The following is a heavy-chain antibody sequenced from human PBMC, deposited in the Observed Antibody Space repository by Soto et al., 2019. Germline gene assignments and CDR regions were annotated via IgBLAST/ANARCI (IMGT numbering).Heavy chain of an antibody. D-gene: IGHD5-12*01. Sequence: QVQLVQSGAEVKKPGSSVKVSCKASGGTFSSYTISWVRQAPGQGLEWMGRIIPILGIANYAQKFQGRVTITADKSTSTAYMELSSLRSEDTAVYYCARDYRSSGYAEGVDYRGQGTLVTVSS. J-gene: IGHJ4*02. CDR3: ARDYRSSGYAEGVDY. CDR2: IIPILGIA. CDR1: GGTFSSYT. V-gene: IGHV1-69*08.